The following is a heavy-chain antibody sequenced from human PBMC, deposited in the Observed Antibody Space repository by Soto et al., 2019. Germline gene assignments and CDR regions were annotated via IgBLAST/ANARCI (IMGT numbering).Heavy chain of an antibody. Sequence: SETLSLTCTVSGGSISSSSYYWGWIRQPPGKGLEWIGCIYYSGSTYYNPSLKSRVTISVDTSKNQFSLKLSSVTAADTAVYYCARHGYSSSWYPAFFDYWGQGTLVTVSS. D-gene: IGHD6-13*01. CDR2: IYYSGST. CDR1: GGSISSSSYY. V-gene: IGHV4-39*01. CDR3: ARHGYSSSWYPAFFDY. J-gene: IGHJ4*02.